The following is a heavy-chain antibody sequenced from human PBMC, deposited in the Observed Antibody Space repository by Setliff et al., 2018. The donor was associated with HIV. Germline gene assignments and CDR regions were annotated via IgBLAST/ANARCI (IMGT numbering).Heavy chain of an antibody. V-gene: IGHV1-24*01. D-gene: IGHD3-22*01. Sequence: ASVKVSCKVSGYTLTELSMHWVRQAPGKGLEWMGGLDPEDGETIYGQKFQGRVTMTEDTSTDTAYMELSSLRFEDTAVYYCATDHPGYYDSSGRDWGQGTLVTVSS. CDR1: GYTLTELS. J-gene: IGHJ1*01. CDR2: LDPEDGET. CDR3: ATDHPGYYDSSGRD.